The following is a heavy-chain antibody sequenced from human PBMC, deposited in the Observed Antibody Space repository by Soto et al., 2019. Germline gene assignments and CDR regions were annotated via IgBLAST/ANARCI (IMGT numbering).Heavy chain of an antibody. CDR1: GSSFTSYW. Sequence: GESLKISCKGSGSSFTSYWIGWVRQMPGKGLEWMGIIYPGDSDTRYSPSFQGQVTISADKYISTAYLQWSSLKASDTAMYYFVYSRDGYNLFWFDPSGQATLVTVST. D-gene: IGHD5-12*01. CDR3: VYSRDGYNLFWFDP. V-gene: IGHV5-51*01. CDR2: IYPGDSDT. J-gene: IGHJ5*02.